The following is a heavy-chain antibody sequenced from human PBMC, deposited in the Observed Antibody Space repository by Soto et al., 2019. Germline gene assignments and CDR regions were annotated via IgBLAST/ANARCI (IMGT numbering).Heavy chain of an antibody. CDR2: ISTYNGDT. CDR3: ARQGIWPYYYYGLDV. V-gene: IGHV1-18*01. D-gene: IGHD3-10*01. CDR1: GYTFTTSG. Sequence: QVQLVQSGPEVRKPGASVKVSCEASGYTFTTSGISWVRQVPGQGLEWMGWISTYNGDTNSAQNFQGRVLMTADTSTGTAYMELMSLKSDDTAVYYCARQGIWPYYYYGLDVWGQGTTVTVSS. J-gene: IGHJ6*02.